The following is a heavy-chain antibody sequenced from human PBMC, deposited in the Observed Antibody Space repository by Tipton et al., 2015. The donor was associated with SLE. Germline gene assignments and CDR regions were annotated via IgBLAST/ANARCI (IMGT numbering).Heavy chain of an antibody. J-gene: IGHJ3*02. Sequence: LVKPGGGVVQPGRSLRLSCAASGFTFSTYPMHWVRQAPGKGLEWVAVISYDGSNKYYPDSVKGRFTISRDNSKNTLYLQMNSLRAEDTAVYYCARRPDYGDSDAFDIWGQGTLVTVSS. CDR2: ISYDGSNK. CDR1: GFTFSTYP. D-gene: IGHD4-17*01. V-gene: IGHV3-30*04. CDR3: ARRPDYGDSDAFDI.